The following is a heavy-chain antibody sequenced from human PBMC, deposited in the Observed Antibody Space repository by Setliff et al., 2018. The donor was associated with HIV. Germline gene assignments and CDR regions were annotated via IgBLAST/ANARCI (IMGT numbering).Heavy chain of an antibody. J-gene: IGHJ6*03. CDR1: GYPFSSYD. V-gene: IGHV1-8*02. CDR2: MNPNSGNT. D-gene: IGHD3-22*01. Sequence: GGPVKVSCKASGYPFSSYDINWVRQATGQGLEWMGWMNPNSGNTGYAQKFQGRVTMTRDTSISTAYMELNNLKCEDTAVYYCARARRDSYDRGRRNHYYIDVWGKGTTVTVSS. CDR3: ARARRDSYDRGRRNHYYIDV.